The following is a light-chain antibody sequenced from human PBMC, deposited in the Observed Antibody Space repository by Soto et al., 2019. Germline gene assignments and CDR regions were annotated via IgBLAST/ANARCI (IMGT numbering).Light chain of an antibody. V-gene: IGKV3-20*01. CDR3: QQYGSAPRT. J-gene: IGKJ1*01. Sequence: EIVLTQSPGTLSLSPGERATLSCRASQSVSSSYLAWYQQKPGQAPRLLIYGASSRATGIPDRFSGSGSGTDFPLTISRLEPEDCAVYYCQQYGSAPRTFGQGTTVEIK. CDR1: QSVSSSY. CDR2: GAS.